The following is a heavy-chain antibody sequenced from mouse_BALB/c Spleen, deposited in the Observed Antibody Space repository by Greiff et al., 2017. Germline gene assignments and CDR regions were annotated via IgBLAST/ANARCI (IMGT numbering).Heavy chain of an antibody. V-gene: IGHV5-6-5*01. CDR3: ARLGMITTRGAKAMDY. CDR2: ISSGGST. CDR1: GFTFSSYA. D-gene: IGHD2-4*01. J-gene: IGHJ4*01. Sequence: EVKLMESGGGLVKPGGSLKLSCAASGFTFSSYAMSWVRQTPEKRLEWVASISSGGSTYYPDSVKGRFTISRDNAKNNLYLQMSSLRSEDTALYYCARLGMITTRGAKAMDYWGQGTSVTVSS.